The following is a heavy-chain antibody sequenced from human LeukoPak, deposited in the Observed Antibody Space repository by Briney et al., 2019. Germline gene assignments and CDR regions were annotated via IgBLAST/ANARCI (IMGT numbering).Heavy chain of an antibody. CDR1: GYTFTSYG. CDR2: ISVYNGNT. D-gene: IGHD6-19*01. Sequence: ASVKVSCKASGYTFTSYGISWVRQAPGQGLEWMGWISVYNGNTNYAQKLQGRVTMTTDTSTNTAYMELRSMGSDDTAVYYCARHQWLYDLWGQGTLVTVSS. V-gene: IGHV1-18*01. J-gene: IGHJ4*02. CDR3: ARHQWLYDL.